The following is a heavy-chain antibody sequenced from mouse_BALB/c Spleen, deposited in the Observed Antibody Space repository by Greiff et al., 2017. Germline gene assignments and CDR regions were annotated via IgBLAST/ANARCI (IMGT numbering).Heavy chain of an antibody. V-gene: IGHV5-17*02. CDR2: ISSGSSTI. CDR3: ATGSSYRAMDY. CDR1: GFTFSSFG. Sequence: EVQVVESGGGLVQPGGSRKLSCAASGFTFSSFGMHWVRQAPEKGLEWVAYISSGSSTIYYADTVKGRFTISRDNPKNTLFLQMTSLRSEDTAMYYCATGSSYRAMDYWGQGTSVTVSS. J-gene: IGHJ4*01. D-gene: IGHD1-1*01.